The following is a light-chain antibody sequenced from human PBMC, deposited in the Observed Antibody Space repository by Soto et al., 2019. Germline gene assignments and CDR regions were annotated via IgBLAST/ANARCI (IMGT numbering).Light chain of an antibody. Sequence: EIVMTQSPATLSLSPGETVTLSCRASQFISRKVAWYQQKPGHAPRLLIFGASTRATGVPASFSGSGSGTEFTLSISILHAEHFAVYYWQQYNSWSLTFGGGTKVEI. CDR2: GAS. CDR1: QFISRK. V-gene: IGKV3-15*01. CDR3: QQYNSWSLT. J-gene: IGKJ4*01.